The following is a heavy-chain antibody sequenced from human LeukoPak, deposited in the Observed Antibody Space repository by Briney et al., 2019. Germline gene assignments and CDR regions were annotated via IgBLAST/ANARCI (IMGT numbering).Heavy chain of an antibody. J-gene: IGHJ4*02. D-gene: IGHD3-16*02. Sequence: PGGSLRLSCAASGFTFSSYEMNWVRQAPGKGLEWVSYISSSGSTIYYADSVKGRFTISRDNAKNSLYLQMNSLRAEDTAVYYCARDGYDYVWGSYRYPLGYWGQGTLVTVSS. V-gene: IGHV3-48*03. CDR1: GFTFSSYE. CDR3: ARDGYDYVWGSYRYPLGY. CDR2: ISSSGSTI.